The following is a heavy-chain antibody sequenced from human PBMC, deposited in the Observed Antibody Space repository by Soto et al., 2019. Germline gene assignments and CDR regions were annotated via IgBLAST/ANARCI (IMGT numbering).Heavy chain of an antibody. Sequence: GGSLRLSCAASGFTFSGSAMHWVRQASGKGLEWVGRIRSKANSYATAYAASVKGRFTISRDDSKNTAYLQMNSLKTEDTAVYYCTIVGVVAASEEDNWFDPWGQGTLVTVSS. CDR2: IRSKANSYAT. J-gene: IGHJ5*02. D-gene: IGHD2-15*01. CDR1: GFTFSGSA. V-gene: IGHV3-73*01. CDR3: TIVGVVAASEEDNWFDP.